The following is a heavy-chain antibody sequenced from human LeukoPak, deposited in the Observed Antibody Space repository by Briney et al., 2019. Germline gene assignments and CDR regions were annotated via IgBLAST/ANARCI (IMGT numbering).Heavy chain of an antibody. CDR2: ISSSSSTI. D-gene: IGHD5-18*01. CDR3: ARNRGYSYGYSFDY. CDR1: GFTFSSYS. J-gene: IGHJ4*02. Sequence: GGSLRLSCAASGFTFSSYSMNWVRQAPGKGLEWVSYISSSSSTIYYADSVKGRFTISRDNAKSSLYLQMNSLRDEDTAVYYCARNRGYSYGYSFDYWGQGTLVTVSS. V-gene: IGHV3-48*02.